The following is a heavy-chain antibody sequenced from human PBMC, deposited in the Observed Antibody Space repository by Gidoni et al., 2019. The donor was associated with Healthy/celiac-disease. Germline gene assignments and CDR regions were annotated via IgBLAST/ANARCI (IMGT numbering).Heavy chain of an antibody. V-gene: IGHV3-23*01. D-gene: IGHD2-15*01. CDR3: AKAKWGYCSGGSCSPMIDY. J-gene: IGHJ4*02. Sequence: EVQLLESGGGLVQPGGSLRLSCAASGFTFSSYAMSWVRQAPGKGLEWVSAISGSGGSTYYADSVKGRFTISRDNSKNTLYLQMNSLRAEDTAVYYCAKAKWGYCSGGSCSPMIDYWGQGTLVTVSS. CDR1: GFTFSSYA. CDR2: ISGSGGST.